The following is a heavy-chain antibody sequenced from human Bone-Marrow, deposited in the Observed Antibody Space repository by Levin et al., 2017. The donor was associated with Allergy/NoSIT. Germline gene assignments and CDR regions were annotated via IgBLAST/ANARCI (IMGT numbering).Heavy chain of an antibody. CDR1: GDTFNRYI. V-gene: IGHV1-69*13. Sequence: SVKVFCKASGDTFNRYIISWVRQAPGQGLEWMGGIIPIYNTPKYAQKFQGRVTIIAEDSTGTGYMELSSLTSEDTAVYYCARDGLGYCSGDNCLDAFDVWGQGTMVIVSS. D-gene: IGHD2-15*01. CDR3: ARDGLGYCSGDNCLDAFDV. J-gene: IGHJ3*01. CDR2: IIPIYNTP.